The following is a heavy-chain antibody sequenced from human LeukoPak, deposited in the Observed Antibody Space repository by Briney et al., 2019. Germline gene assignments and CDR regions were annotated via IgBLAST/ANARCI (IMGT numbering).Heavy chain of an antibody. V-gene: IGHV3-53*01. CDR2: IYSGGST. J-gene: IGHJ1*01. Sequence: GGSLRLSCAASGVTVGTDSMSWARQSPGKGLEWVSVIYSGGSTYNADSVNGRFTVSRDNSRNTLFLQMNNLRAEDTALYFCASAREYCGSAECYEYFQHWGQGTLVIVSS. D-gene: IGHD2-21*01. CDR3: ASAREYCGSAECYEYFQH. CDR1: GVTVGTDS.